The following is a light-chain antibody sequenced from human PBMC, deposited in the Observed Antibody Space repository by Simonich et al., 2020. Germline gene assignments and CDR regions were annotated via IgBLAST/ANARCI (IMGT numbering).Light chain of an antibody. V-gene: IGKV3-15*01. CDR3: QQYNNWPPYT. J-gene: IGKJ2*01. Sequence: EIVMTQSPATLSVSPGERAPLSCRTSQSVSSNLARYQQQPGQAPRLLIDGASTRATGIPARFSGSGSGTEFTLTISSLQSEDFAVYYCQQYNNWPPYTFGQGTKLEIK. CDR2: GAS. CDR1: QSVSSN.